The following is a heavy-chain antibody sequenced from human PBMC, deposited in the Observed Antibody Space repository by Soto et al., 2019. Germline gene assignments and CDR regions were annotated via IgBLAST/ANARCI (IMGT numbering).Heavy chain of an antibody. CDR3: ARASIQRGYSYGYFDY. J-gene: IGHJ4*02. D-gene: IGHD5-18*01. V-gene: IGHV1-24*01. CDR2: FDPEDGET. CDR1: GYTLTELS. Sequence: ASVKVSCKVPGYTLTELSMHWVRQAPGKGLEWMGGFDPEDGETIYAQKFQGRVTMTEDTSTDTAYMELSSLRSEDTAVYYCARASIQRGYSYGYFDYWGQGTLVTVSS.